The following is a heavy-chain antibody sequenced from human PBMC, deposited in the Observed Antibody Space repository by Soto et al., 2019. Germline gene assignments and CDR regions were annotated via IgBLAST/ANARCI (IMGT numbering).Heavy chain of an antibody. CDR1: GFTFRSYE. CDR3: ARNWDGYFDL. V-gene: IGHV3-48*03. D-gene: IGHD1-1*01. Sequence: ELQLVESGGGLVQPGGSLRLSCAASGFTFRSYEMNWVRQVPGKGLEWVAYISGTTTFYADSVKGRFTISRDNAKNSLYLQMDSLRAGDTAVYYCARNWDGYFDLCGQGTLVTVSS. CDR2: ISGTTT. J-gene: IGHJ4*02.